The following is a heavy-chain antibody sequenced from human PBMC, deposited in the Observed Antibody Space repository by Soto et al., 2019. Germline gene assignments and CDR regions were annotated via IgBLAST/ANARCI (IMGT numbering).Heavy chain of an antibody. D-gene: IGHD2-21*01. CDR3: ARVGGGWVNFYE. V-gene: IGHV3-74*01. CDR1: GFTFSNYW. CDR2: ISGDGRFT. J-gene: IGHJ4*02. Sequence: EVQLVASGGGLVQPGGSLRLSCGASGFTFSNYWMHWVRQAPGEVLVWVSRISGDGRFTRFADSVKGRFTISRDNVKKTLHLQIDSLRVEDKAVYYCARVGGGWVNFYELGQGALVTVAS.